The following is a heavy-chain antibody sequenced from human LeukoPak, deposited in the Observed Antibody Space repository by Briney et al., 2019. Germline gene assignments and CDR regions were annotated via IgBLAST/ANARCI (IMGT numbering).Heavy chain of an antibody. V-gene: IGHV4-59*12. CDR3: AREGLLCPRHYYYFDY. J-gene: IGHJ4*02. Sequence: SETLSLTCTVSGGSISSYYWSWIRQPPGKGLEWIGYIYYSGSTNYNPSLKSRVTISVDTSKNQFSLKLSSVTAADTAVYYCAREGLLCPRHYYYFDYWGQGTLVTVSS. D-gene: IGHD3-10*01. CDR2: IYYSGST. CDR1: GGSISSYY.